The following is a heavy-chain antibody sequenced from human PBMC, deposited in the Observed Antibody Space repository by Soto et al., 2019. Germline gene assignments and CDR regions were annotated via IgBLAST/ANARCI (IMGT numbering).Heavy chain of an antibody. CDR3: ARGRQTRPKGDFDY. CDR1: GYTFTSYA. Sequence: ASVKVSCKASGYTFTSYAMHWVRQAPGQRLEWMGWINAGNGNTKYSQKFQGRVTIARDTSASTAYMELSSLRSEDTAVYYCARGRQTRPKGDFDYWGQGTLVTVSS. J-gene: IGHJ4*02. V-gene: IGHV1-3*01. CDR2: INAGNGNT.